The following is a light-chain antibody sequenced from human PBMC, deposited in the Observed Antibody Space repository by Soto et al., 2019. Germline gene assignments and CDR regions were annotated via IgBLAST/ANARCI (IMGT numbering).Light chain of an antibody. J-gene: IGKJ1*01. V-gene: IGKV3-20*01. Sequence: EILLTQSPGTLSLSPGERATLSCRASQSVGSDYLAWYQQKPGQAPRIVIFGASGRATGIPDRFSGSGSGTDLTLTISRLEPEDGAVYDGQQYGSSFWTFGQGTKVDIK. CDR3: QQYGSSFWT. CDR1: QSVGSDY. CDR2: GAS.